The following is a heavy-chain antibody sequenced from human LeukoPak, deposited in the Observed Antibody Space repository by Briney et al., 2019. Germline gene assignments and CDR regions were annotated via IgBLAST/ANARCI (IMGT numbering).Heavy chain of an antibody. CDR3: AKTRRWEIAAAGTFDY. CDR1: GFTFSTYA. CDR2: ITGGGGST. D-gene: IGHD6-13*01. J-gene: IGHJ4*02. Sequence: GGSLRLSCAASGFTFSTYAMTWVRQAPGKGLEWVSAITGGGGSTFYADSVKGRFTISRDNSKNTLYLQMNSLRAEDTAVYYCAKTRRWEIAAAGTFDYWGQGTLVTVSS. V-gene: IGHV3-23*01.